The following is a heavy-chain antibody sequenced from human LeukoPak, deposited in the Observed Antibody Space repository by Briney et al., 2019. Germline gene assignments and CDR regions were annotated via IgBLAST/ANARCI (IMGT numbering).Heavy chain of an antibody. CDR1: GGSISSGSYY. CDR3: ARGPYYYDSSGSQSDY. D-gene: IGHD3-22*01. CDR2: IYTSGST. J-gene: IGHJ4*02. V-gene: IGHV4-61*02. Sequence: SETLSLTCTVSGGSISSGSYYWSWIRQPAGKGLEWIGRIYTSGSTNYNPSLKSRVTISVDTSKNQFSLKLSSVTAADTAVYYCARGPYYYDSSGSQSDYWGQGTLVTVSS.